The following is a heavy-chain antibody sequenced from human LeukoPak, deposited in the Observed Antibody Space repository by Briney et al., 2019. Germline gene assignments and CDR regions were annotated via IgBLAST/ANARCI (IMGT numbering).Heavy chain of an antibody. Sequence: GGSLRLSCAASGFTFSDYYMSWIRQAAGKGLDGVSYISSSSSYTNYADSVKGRFTIYRDKAKTSLYPEMNGLRAEDTAVYYCAREVGDYWGQGTLVTVSS. CDR3: AREVGDY. CDR1: GFTFSDYY. V-gene: IGHV3-11*06. CDR2: ISSSSSYT. D-gene: IGHD1-26*01. J-gene: IGHJ4*02.